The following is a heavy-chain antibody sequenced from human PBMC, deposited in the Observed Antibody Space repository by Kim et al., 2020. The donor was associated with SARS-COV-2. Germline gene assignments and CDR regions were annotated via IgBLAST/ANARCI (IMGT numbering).Heavy chain of an antibody. V-gene: IGHV3-30*18. Sequence: GGSLRLSCAASGFTFSSAGMHWVRQAPGKGLEWVAVISYDGSNKYSADSVKGRFTISRDNSKTTLYLQMNSLSAEDTAAYYCAKETGSYGNYADAFDIW. CDR1: GFTFSSAG. D-gene: IGHD4-17*01. J-gene: IGHJ3*02. CDR3: AKETGSYGNYADAFDI. CDR2: ISYDGSNK.